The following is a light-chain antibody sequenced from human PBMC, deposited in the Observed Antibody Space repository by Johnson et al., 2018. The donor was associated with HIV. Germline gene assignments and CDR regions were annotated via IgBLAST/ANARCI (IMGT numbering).Light chain of an antibody. J-gene: IGLJ1*01. Sequence: QSVLTQPPSVSAAPRQRVTISCSGNSSNMGNNYVSWYQQVPGTAPKLLIYDNNKRPSGIPGRFSGSKSGTSATLGITGLQTGDEADYYCGTWDSSLSSYVLVIGTKVTVL. CDR2: DNN. CDR3: GTWDSSLSSYV. V-gene: IGLV1-51*01. CDR1: SSNMGNNY.